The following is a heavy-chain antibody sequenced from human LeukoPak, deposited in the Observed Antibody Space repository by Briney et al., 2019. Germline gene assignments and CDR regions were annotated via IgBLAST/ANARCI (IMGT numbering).Heavy chain of an antibody. D-gene: IGHD5-12*01. V-gene: IGHV3-21*01. CDR3: ARDAAYDSRGDY. CDR1: GFTFRSHS. Sequence: PGGSLRLSCAASGFTFRSHSMNWVRQAPGKGLEWVSCISSSSRSYIYYADSVKGRFTISRDNAKNSLYLQMNSLRAEDTAVYYCARDAAYDSRGDYWGQGTLVTVSS. J-gene: IGHJ4*02. CDR2: ISSSSRSYI.